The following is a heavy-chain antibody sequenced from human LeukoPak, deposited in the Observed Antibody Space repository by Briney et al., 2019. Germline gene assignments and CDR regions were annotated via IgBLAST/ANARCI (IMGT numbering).Heavy chain of an antibody. V-gene: IGHV4-34*01. J-gene: IGHJ5*02. CDR3: ARVGGGYCSSTRCYGNYTWCDP. CDR1: GVSFSGFY. D-gene: IGHD2-2*01. Sequence: SETLSLTCSVYGVSFSGFYWMWIRQPPGKGLEGSGKLNHSGSTNYNPSLKTRVTISVDTPKTQFSQKRSSVTDADTAVYSCARVGGGYCSSTRCYGNYTWCDPWGQGTLVTVSS. CDR2: LNHSGST.